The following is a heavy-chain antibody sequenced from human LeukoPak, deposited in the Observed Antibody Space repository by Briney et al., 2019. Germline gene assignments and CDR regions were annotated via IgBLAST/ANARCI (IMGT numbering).Heavy chain of an antibody. CDR1: GDSVPSSTSA. D-gene: IGHD1-14*01. Sequence: SQTLSLTCAISGDSVPSSTSAWSWIRQSPSRGLEWLGRTYFRSKWINDYALSVRGRITINPDTSKNQVSLQLNSMTPQDTAIYYCAKNFSPDFDYWGQGTLCTVSS. V-gene: IGHV6-1*01. J-gene: IGHJ4*02. CDR2: TYFRSKWIN. CDR3: AKNFSPDFDY.